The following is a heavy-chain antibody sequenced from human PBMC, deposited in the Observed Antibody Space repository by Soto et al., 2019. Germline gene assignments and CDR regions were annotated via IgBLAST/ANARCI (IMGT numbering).Heavy chain of an antibody. V-gene: IGHV3-7*01. D-gene: IGHD3-10*01. Sequence: EVQLVESGGGLAQPGGSLRLSCEASGFTCREYWMSWVRQAPGKGLKWVAKIKQDGSEKNYVDALKGRFTISRDNAKSSLYLPMNRLGGEDTAIYYWARYREGGEYFDYWGPGTLVTVSS. CDR2: IKQDGSEK. CDR1: GFTCREYW. J-gene: IGHJ4*02. CDR3: ARYREGGEYFDY.